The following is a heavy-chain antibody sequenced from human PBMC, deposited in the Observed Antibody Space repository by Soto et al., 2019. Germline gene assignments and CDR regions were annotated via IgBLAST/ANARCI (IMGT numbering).Heavy chain of an antibody. CDR1: GCSISSSSYY. CDR3: VRHQSHRSSYVDP. J-gene: IGHJ5*02. Sequence: SKTLSLTCTVYGCSISSSSYYWCGILHHPGKGLEWIGSIYYSGSTYYNPSLKSRVTISVDTSKNQFSLKLSSVTAADTAVYYCVRHQSHRSSYVDPCGKGNLVTVYS. CDR2: IYYSGST. D-gene: IGHD5-18*01. V-gene: IGHV4-39*01.